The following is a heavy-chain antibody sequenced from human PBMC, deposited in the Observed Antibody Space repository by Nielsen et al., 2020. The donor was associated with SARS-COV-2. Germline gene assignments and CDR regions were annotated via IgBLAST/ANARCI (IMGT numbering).Heavy chain of an antibody. J-gene: IGHJ4*02. V-gene: IGHV4-31*03. CDR1: DGSINSGGYY. CDR2: IHDRRS. D-gene: IGHD4-17*01. Sequence: SETLSLTCSVSDGSINSGGYYWSWIRQHPGKGLEWIGYIHDRRSSYNPSLKSRVAISLDTSKKQFSLGLRSVTAADTAVYYCARDDTPMTPATTLVYWGQGILVTVSS. CDR3: ARDDTPMTPATTLVY.